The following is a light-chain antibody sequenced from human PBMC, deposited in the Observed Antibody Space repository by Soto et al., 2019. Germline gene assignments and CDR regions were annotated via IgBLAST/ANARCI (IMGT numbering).Light chain of an antibody. CDR2: DAS. J-gene: IGKJ2*01. CDR1: QDISNC. V-gene: IGKV1-33*01. Sequence: DIQMTQSPSTLSASVGDRVTLTCQASQDISNCLDWYQQKHGKAPKLLMFDASTLESGVPSRFSGSGSGTEFTLTISSVQPEDFATYFCQQRDTFPYTFGQGTKVEI. CDR3: QQRDTFPYT.